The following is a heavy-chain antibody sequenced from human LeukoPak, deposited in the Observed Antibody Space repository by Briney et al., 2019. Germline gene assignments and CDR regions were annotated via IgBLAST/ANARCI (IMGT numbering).Heavy chain of an antibody. J-gene: IGHJ4*02. CDR1: GFTFSSYE. D-gene: IGHD4/OR15-4a*01. CDR3: ARDYGAKSDY. V-gene: IGHV3-48*03. CDR2: ISSSGSTI. Sequence: GGSLRLSCAAPGFTFSSYEMSWVRQAPGKGLEWVSYISSSGSTIYYADSVKGRFTISRDNAKNSLYLQMNSLRAEDTAVYYCARDYGAKSDYWGQGTLVTVSS.